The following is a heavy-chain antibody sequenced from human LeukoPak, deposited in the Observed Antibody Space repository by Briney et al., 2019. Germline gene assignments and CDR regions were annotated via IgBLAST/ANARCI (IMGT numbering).Heavy chain of an antibody. V-gene: IGHV4-38-2*02. CDR3: ASYTDAFDI. J-gene: IGHJ3*02. CDR1: GYSISSGYY. CDR2: IYHSGST. Sequence: SETLSLTCSVSGYSISSGYYWGWIRPPPGKGLEWIGSIYHSGSTYYNPSLKSRVTISVDTSKNQFSLNLSSVTAADTAVYYCASYTDAFDIWGQGTMVTVSS. D-gene: IGHD3-16*01.